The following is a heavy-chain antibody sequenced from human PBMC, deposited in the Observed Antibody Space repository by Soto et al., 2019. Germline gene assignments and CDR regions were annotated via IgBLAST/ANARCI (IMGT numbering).Heavy chain of an antibody. CDR1: GDSISSSKW. V-gene: IGHV4-4*02. Sequence: QVQLQESGPGLVKPSGTLSLTCAVAGDSISSSKWWSWVRQPPGKGLEWIGEIYHSGSTNYNPSLKRRXXXSXXKSKNQFSLKLSSVTDADTAIYYCARGERQQQRDYWGQGTLVTVSS. J-gene: IGHJ4*02. D-gene: IGHD6-13*01. CDR2: IYHSGST. CDR3: ARGERQQQRDY.